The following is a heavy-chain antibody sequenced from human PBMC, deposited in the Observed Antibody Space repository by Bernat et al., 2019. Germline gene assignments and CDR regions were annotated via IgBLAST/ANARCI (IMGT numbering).Heavy chain of an antibody. D-gene: IGHD3-16*01. CDR2: IYYSGST. V-gene: IGHV4-59*01. J-gene: IGHJ5*02. CDR3: ARITFGGGMGT. CDR1: GGSISSYY. Sequence: QVQLQESGPGLVKPSETLSLTCTVSGGSISSYYWSWIRQPPGKGLEWIGYIYYSGSTNYNPSLKSRVTISVDTSKNQFSLKLSSLTAADTAVYYCARITFGGGMGTWGQGTLVTVSS.